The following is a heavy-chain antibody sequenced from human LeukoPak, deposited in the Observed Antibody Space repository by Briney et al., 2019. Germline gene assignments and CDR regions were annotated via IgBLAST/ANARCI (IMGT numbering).Heavy chain of an antibody. CDR3: AREVRGVIIGDFDY. Sequence: GGSLRLSCAASGFTFSSYSMNWVRQAQGKGLEWVSSISSSSSYIYYADSVKGRFTISRDNAKNSLYLQMNSLRAEDTAVYYCAREVRGVIIGDFDYWGQGTLVTVSS. D-gene: IGHD3-10*01. V-gene: IGHV3-21*01. J-gene: IGHJ4*02. CDR1: GFTFSSYS. CDR2: ISSSSSYI.